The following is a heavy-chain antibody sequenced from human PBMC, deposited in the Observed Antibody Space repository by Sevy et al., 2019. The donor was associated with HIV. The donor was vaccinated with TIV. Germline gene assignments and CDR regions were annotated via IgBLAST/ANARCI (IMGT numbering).Heavy chain of an antibody. D-gene: IGHD4-17*01. CDR2: IYSGGTT. V-gene: IGHV3-53*01. CDR1: GFTVSSNY. Sequence: GGSLRLSCAASGFTVSSNYMSWVRQAPGKGLEGVSVIYSGGTTNYADSVKGRFSTSRDNSKNSLYLQMSSLRAEDTAVYYCASHLRWPTSDYWGQGTLVTVSS. J-gene: IGHJ4*02. CDR3: ASHLRWPTSDY.